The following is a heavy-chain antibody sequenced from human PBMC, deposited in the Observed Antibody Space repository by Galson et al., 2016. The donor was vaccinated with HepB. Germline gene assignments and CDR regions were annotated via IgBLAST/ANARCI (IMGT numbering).Heavy chain of an antibody. V-gene: IGHV4-4*02. CDR2: IYHSGSI. Sequence: SETLSLTCVVSGSSITSTNWWSWVRQPPEEGLEWIGEIYHSGSIYYSQSLKSRVTISVDKSKNQFSLNLNSVTAADPAVYYCARSEGYNPRIPFAHWGQGLLVTVSS. CDR1: GSSITSTNW. CDR3: ARSEGYNPRIPFAH. D-gene: IGHD5-18*01. J-gene: IGHJ1*01.